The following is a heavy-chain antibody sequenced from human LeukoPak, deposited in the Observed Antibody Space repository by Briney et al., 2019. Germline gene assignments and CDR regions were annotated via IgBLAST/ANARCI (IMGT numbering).Heavy chain of an antibody. CDR3: AVGDPLPESPWFDP. J-gene: IGHJ5*02. V-gene: IGHV4-39*01. CDR2: INHSGST. Sequence: PSETLSLTCTVSGGSISSGFYYWAWIRQPPGKGLEWIGEINHSGSTNYNPSLKSRVTISVDTSKNQFSLKLSSVTAADTAVYYCAVGDPLPESPWFDPWGQGTLVTVSS. D-gene: IGHD4-17*01. CDR1: GGSISSGFYY.